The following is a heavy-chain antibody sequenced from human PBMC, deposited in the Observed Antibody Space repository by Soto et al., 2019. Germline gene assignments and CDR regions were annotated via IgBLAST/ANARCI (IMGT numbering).Heavy chain of an antibody. V-gene: IGHV1-18*01. CDR1: GYTFTSYG. CDR3: ARERLGELPPVAARDV. Sequence: ASVKVSCKASGYTFTSYGISWVRQAPGQGLEWMGWISAYNGNTNYAQKLQGRVTMTTDTSTSTAYMELRSLRSDDTAVYYCARERLGELPPVAARDVWGQRTTVTAP. D-gene: IGHD3-16*01. CDR2: ISAYNGNT. J-gene: IGHJ6*02.